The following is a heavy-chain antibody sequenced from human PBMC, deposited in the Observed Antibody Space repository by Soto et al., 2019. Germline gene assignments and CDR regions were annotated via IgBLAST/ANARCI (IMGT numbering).Heavy chain of an antibody. J-gene: IGHJ4*02. CDR1: GCSFISYT. CDR3: VSRESYGGLDY. CDR2: VSNSGDST. V-gene: IGHV3-23*01. D-gene: IGHD4-17*01. Sequence: PGGSLRLSCAASGCSFISYTMSWVRQAPGKGLEWVSGVSNSGDSTFYADSVKGRFTISRDNSKNTLYLQMNSLRAEDTAVYYCVSRESYGGLDYWGQGTLVTVSS.